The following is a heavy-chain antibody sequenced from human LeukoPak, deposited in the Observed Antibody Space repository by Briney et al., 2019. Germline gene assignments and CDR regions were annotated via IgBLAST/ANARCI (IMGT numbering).Heavy chain of an antibody. CDR2: ISSSSSYI. D-gene: IGHD5-12*01. CDR3: ASWLVDI. V-gene: IGHV3-21*01. J-gene: IGHJ3*02. Sequence: PGGSLRLSCAASGFTFSSYSMNWVRQAPGKGLEWVSSISSSSSYIYYAESVKGRFTISRDNAKNSLYLQMNSLRAEDTAVYYCASWLVDIWGQGTMVTVSS. CDR1: GFTFSSYS.